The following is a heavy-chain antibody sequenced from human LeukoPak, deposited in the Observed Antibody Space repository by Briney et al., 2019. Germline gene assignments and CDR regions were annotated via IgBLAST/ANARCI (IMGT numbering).Heavy chain of an antibody. Sequence: SVNVSCKASGGTFSSYALSWVRQAPGQGLEWMGGIIPILGTANYAQKFQGRVTITADESTSTAYMELSSLRSEDTAVYYCARGDVHYYGSSRLENWFDPWGQGTLVTVSS. CDR3: ARGDVHYYGSSRLENWFDP. D-gene: IGHD3-10*01. J-gene: IGHJ5*02. V-gene: IGHV1-69*13. CDR2: IIPILGTA. CDR1: GGTFSSYA.